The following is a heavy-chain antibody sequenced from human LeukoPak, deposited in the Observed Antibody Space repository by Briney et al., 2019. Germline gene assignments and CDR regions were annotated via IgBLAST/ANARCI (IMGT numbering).Heavy chain of an antibody. CDR1: GGSFSGYY. V-gene: IGHV4-34*01. D-gene: IGHD2-2*01. CDR3: ARGQATSLDY. J-gene: IGHJ4*02. CDR2: INHSGST. Sequence: SETLSLTCAVYGGSFSGYYWSWIRQPPGKGLEWIGEINHSGSTNYNPSLKSRVTISVDTSKNQFSLKLSSVTAADTAVYYGARGQATSLDYWGQGTLVTVSS.